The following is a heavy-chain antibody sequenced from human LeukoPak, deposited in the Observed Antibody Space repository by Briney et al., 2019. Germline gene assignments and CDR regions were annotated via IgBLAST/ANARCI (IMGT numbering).Heavy chain of an antibody. J-gene: IGHJ3*02. CDR1: GFTFSDHY. Sequence: GGSLRLSCAASGFTFSDHYMDWVGQAPGRGLEWVGLIRNNDNRYTTEYAASVKGRFTISRDDSKNSLYLQMNSLKTEDTAMYYCASITVRGVMGDAFDIWGQGTMVTVSS. D-gene: IGHD3-16*01. CDR3: ASITVRGVMGDAFDI. CDR2: IRNNDNRYTT. V-gene: IGHV3-72*01.